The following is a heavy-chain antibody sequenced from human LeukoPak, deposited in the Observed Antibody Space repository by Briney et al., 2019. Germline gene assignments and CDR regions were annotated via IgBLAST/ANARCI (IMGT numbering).Heavy chain of an antibody. J-gene: IGHJ6*03. D-gene: IGHD5-24*01. CDR3: ARDHGLQDYYYYMDV. CDR2: MNPNSGNT. CDR1: GYTFTSYD. Sequence: ASVKVSCKASGYTFTSYDINWVRQATGQGLEWMGWMNPNSGNTGYAQKFQGRVTMTRDTSTSTVYMELSSLRSEDTAVYYCARDHGLQDYYYYMDVWGKGTTVTVSS. V-gene: IGHV1-8*01.